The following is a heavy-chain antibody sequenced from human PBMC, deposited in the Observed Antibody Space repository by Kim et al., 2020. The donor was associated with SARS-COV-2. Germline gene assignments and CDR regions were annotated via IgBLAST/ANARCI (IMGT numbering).Heavy chain of an antibody. D-gene: IGHD3-10*01. J-gene: IGHJ6*02. V-gene: IGHV4-39*01. CDR3: ARQTRITMVQGVIWHYYGMDV. CDR2: IYYSGRT. Sequence: SETLSLTCTVSGGSISSSSYYWGWIRQPPGKGLEWIGSIYYSGRTYYNPSLKSRGTISEATSENQFSLKPSSVTAADTAVDYCARQTRITMVQGVIWHYYGMDVWGQGTTVTVSS. CDR1: GGSISSSSYY.